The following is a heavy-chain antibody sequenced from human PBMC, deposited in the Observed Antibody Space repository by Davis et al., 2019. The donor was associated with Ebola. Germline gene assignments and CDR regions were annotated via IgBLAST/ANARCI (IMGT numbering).Heavy chain of an antibody. Sequence: SETLSLTCAVSGGSISSSSYYWGWIRQPPGKGLEWIGEINHSGSTNYNPSLKSRVTISVDTSKNQFSLKLSSVTAADTAVYYCARWGYGDYNAFDIWGQGTMVTVSS. V-gene: IGHV4-39*07. CDR2: INHSGST. D-gene: IGHD4-17*01. CDR1: GGSISSSSYY. J-gene: IGHJ3*02. CDR3: ARWGYGDYNAFDI.